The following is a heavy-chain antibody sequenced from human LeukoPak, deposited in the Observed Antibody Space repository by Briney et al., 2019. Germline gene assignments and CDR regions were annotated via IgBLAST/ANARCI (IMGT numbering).Heavy chain of an antibody. CDR2: ISSSSSTI. J-gene: IGHJ4*02. Sequence: PGGSLRLSCAASGFTFSSYSMNWVRQAPGKGLEWVSYISSSSSTIYYADSVKGRFTISRDNAKNSLYLQMNSLREEDTAVYYCARGVVVVAAREFDYWGQGTLVTVSS. CDR3: ARGVVVVAAREFDY. CDR1: GFTFSSYS. D-gene: IGHD2-15*01. V-gene: IGHV3-48*02.